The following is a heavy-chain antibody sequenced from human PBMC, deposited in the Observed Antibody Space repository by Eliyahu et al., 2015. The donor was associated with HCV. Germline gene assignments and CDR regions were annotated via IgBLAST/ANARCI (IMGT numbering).Heavy chain of an antibody. D-gene: IGHD3-10*01. CDR3: ARHFRVVRGVNGDNWFDP. CDR1: GXXISXSXYY. Sequence: QLQLQESGPGLVKPSETLSLTCTVSGXXISXSXYYXXWIRQPPGKGLEWIGXIYYSGSTYYNPSLKSRVTISVDTSKNQFSLKLSSVTAADTAVYYCARHFRVVRGVNGDNWFDPWGQGTLVTVSS. V-gene: IGHV4-39*01. CDR2: IYYSGST. J-gene: IGHJ5*02.